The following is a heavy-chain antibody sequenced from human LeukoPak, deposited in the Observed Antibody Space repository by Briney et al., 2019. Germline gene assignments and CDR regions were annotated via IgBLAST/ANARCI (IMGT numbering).Heavy chain of an antibody. J-gene: IGHJ3*02. V-gene: IGHV4-39*07. CDR1: GGSISSRSYY. CDR3: ARVARITMIVVVITDDPFDI. Sequence: SETLSLTCTVSGGSISSRSYYWGWIRQPPGKGLEWIGSIYYSGSTYYNPSLKSRVTISVDTSKNQFSLKLSSVTAADTAVYYCARVARITMIVVVITDDPFDIWGQGTMVTVSS. D-gene: IGHD3-22*01. CDR2: IYYSGST.